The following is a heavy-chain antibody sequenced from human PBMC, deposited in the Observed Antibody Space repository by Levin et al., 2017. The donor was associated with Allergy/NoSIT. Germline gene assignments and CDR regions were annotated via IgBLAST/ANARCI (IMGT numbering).Heavy chain of an antibody. Sequence: PSETLSLTCTVSGGSISSSSYYWGWIRQPPGKGLEWIGSIYYSGSTYYNPSLKSRVTISVDTSKNQFSLKLSSVTAADTAVYYCARQYALPVLTYITIFLPWLNWFDPWGQGTLVTVSS. CDR3: ARQYALPVLTYITIFLPWLNWFDP. J-gene: IGHJ5*02. D-gene: IGHD3-9*01. CDR1: GGSISSSSYY. CDR2: IYYSGST. V-gene: IGHV4-39*01.